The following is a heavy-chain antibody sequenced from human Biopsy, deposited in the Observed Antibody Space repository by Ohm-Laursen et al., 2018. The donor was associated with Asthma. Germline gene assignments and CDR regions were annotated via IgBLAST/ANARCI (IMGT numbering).Heavy chain of an antibody. J-gene: IGHJ6*02. CDR1: GDTFRTSA. CDR3: ARCQVGYSSGWSLLLKKIYYSGMDV. Sequence: GASVKVSCKSSGDTFRTSAFSWVRQAPGQGLEWMGGVIPLLDTGDYAQKFQGRVTITADESTSTCYMELRSLTSEDTAVYFCARCQVGYSSGWSLLLKKIYYSGMDVWGQGTAVTVSS. D-gene: IGHD6-19*01. CDR2: VIPLLDTG. V-gene: IGHV1-69*13.